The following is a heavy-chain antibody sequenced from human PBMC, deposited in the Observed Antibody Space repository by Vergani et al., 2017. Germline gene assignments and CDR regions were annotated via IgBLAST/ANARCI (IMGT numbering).Heavy chain of an antibody. D-gene: IGHD1-26*01. V-gene: IGHV1-18*01. J-gene: IGHJ5*02. Sequence: QVQLVQSGTEVKKPGASVKVSCKASGYTFTTYGISWVRQAPGQGLERMGWISASNGNTNYAQKLLGRVTMTTDRSTSTAYMELRSLRSDDTAVYYCARGRLKIEGVTSNWFDPLGQGTLVTVSS. CDR3: ARGRLKIEGVTSNWFDP. CDR1: GYTFTTYG. CDR2: ISASNGNT.